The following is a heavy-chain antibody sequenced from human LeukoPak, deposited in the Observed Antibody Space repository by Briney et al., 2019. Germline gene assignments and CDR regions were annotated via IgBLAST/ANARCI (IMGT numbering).Heavy chain of an antibody. Sequence: LGESLKISCKGSGYSFTSYWIGWVRQMPGKGLGWMGIIYPGDSDTRYSPSFQGQVTISADKSISTAYLQWSGLKASDTAMYYCARIHFWSGYYNWFDPWGQGTLVTVSS. V-gene: IGHV5-51*01. D-gene: IGHD3-3*02. CDR1: GYSFTSYW. CDR3: ARIHFWSGYYNWFDP. CDR2: IYPGDSDT. J-gene: IGHJ5*02.